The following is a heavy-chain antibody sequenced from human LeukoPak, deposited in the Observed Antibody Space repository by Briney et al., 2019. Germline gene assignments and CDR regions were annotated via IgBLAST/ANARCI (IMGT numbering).Heavy chain of an antibody. Sequence: ASVKASCKTSGYTFTGYYMHWVRQAPGQGLEWMGWINPNSGGTDYAQQCRGRVTMTGDTSISTAYMELGRVTSDDTAVYYCATDGYYYGSGTYPNYWGQGTLVTISS. D-gene: IGHD3-10*01. CDR3: ATDGYYYGSGTYPNY. V-gene: IGHV1-2*02. J-gene: IGHJ4*02. CDR2: INPNSGGT. CDR1: GYTFTGYY.